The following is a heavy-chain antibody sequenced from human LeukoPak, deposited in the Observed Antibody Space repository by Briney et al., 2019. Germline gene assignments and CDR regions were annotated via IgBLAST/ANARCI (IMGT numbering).Heavy chain of an antibody. D-gene: IGHD3-22*01. CDR3: AREVNDYYYGMDV. Sequence: SETLSLTCAVSGVSISSSNWWSWVRQPPGKGLEWIGEIYHSGSTNYNPSLKSRVTISVDKSKNQFSLKLSSVTAADTAVYYCAREVNDYYYGMDVWGRGTTVTVSS. CDR2: IYHSGST. J-gene: IGHJ6*02. CDR1: GVSISSSNW. V-gene: IGHV4-4*02.